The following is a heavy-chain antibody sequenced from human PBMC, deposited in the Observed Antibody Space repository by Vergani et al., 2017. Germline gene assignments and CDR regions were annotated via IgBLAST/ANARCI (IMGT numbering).Heavy chain of an antibody. Sequence: EVQLVESGGGLVQPGGSLRLSCAASGFTFSSYSMNWVRQAPGKGLGWVSYISSSSSTIYYADSVKGRFTISRDKAKNSLYLQMNSLRAEDTAVYYCARDHIAAAGYYYYYGMDVWGQGTTVTVSS. V-gene: IGHV3-48*01. CDR2: ISSSSSTI. CDR3: ARDHIAAAGYYYYYGMDV. J-gene: IGHJ6*02. CDR1: GFTFSSYS. D-gene: IGHD6-13*01.